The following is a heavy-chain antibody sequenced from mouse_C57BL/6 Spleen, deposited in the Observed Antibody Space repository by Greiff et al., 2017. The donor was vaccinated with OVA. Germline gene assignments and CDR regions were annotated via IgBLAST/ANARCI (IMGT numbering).Heavy chain of an antibody. D-gene: IGHD2-4*01. CDR2: INPNYGTT. J-gene: IGHJ2*01. CDR1: GYSFTDYN. CDR3: ARTDYDVKYFDY. Sequence: EVKVVESGPELVKPGASVKISCKASGYSFTDYNMNWVKQSNGKSLEWIGVINPNYGTTSYNQKFKGKATLTVDQSSSTAYMQLNSLTSEDSAVYYCARTDYDVKYFDYWGQGTTLTVSS. V-gene: IGHV1-39*01.